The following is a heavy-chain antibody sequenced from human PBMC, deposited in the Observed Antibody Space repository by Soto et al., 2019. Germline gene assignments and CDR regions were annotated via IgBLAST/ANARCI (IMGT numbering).Heavy chain of an antibody. CDR3: ARGFRDSSGYSFDY. CDR2: IIPIFGTA. Sequence: GASGKVSCKASGGTFSSYAISWVRQAPGQGLEWMGGIIPIFGTANYAQKFQGRVTITADKSTSTAYMELSSLRSEDTAVYYCARGFRDSSGYSFDYWGQGTLVTVSS. D-gene: IGHD3-22*01. J-gene: IGHJ4*02. CDR1: GGTFSSYA. V-gene: IGHV1-69*06.